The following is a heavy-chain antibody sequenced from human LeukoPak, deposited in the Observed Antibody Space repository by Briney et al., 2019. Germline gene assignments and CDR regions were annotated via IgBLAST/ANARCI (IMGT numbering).Heavy chain of an antibody. CDR1: GFTFSSYG. D-gene: IGHD6-13*01. CDR3: AKDRIAAAYYFDY. CDR2: IRYDGSNK. J-gene: IGHJ4*02. Sequence: GGSLRLSCAASGFTFSSYGMHWVRQAPGKGLEWVAFIRYDGSNKYYADSVKGRFTISRDNSKNTLYPQMNSLRAEDTAVYYCAKDRIAAAYYFDYWGQGTLVTVSS. V-gene: IGHV3-30*02.